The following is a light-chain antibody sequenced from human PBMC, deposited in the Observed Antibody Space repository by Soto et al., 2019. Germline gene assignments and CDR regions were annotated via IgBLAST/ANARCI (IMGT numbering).Light chain of an antibody. CDR3: AAWDDSLSVGV. CDR2: RND. V-gene: IGLV1-47*01. J-gene: IGLJ2*01. Sequence: QSLLTQPPSASGTPGQRVTISCSGSSSNIGYNFVYWYQQVPGTAPKLLIYRNDQRPSGVPDRFSGSKSGTSASLAISGLRSEDEADYYCAAWDDSLSVGVFGGGTKLTVL. CDR1: SSNIGYNF.